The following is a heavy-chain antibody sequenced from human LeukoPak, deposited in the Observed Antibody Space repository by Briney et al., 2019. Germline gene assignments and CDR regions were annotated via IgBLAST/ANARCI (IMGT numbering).Heavy chain of an antibody. J-gene: IGHJ4*02. CDR3: AKELYGWYYDY. CDR2: ISSHSIYI. CDR1: GFTFRTYS. V-gene: IGHV3-21*04. Sequence: PGGSLRLSRAASGFTFRTYSMNWVRQAPGKGLEWVSTISSHSIYIYYADSVKGRFTISRDNAKNLLYLQMDSLRADDTAVYYCAKELYGWYYDYWGQGTLVTVSS. D-gene: IGHD6-19*01.